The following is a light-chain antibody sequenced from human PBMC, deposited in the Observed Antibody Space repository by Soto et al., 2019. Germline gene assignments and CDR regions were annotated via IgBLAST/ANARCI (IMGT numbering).Light chain of an antibody. Sequence: QPVLTQPPSVSGAPGQRVTISCTGSSSNIGAGYDVHWYQQLPGTAPKLLIYGSSNRPSGVPDRFSGSKSGTSASLAITGLQAEDEAEYYCQSYDSSLVLVVFGGGTKLTVL. V-gene: IGLV1-40*01. J-gene: IGLJ2*01. CDR3: QSYDSSLVLVV. CDR2: GSS. CDR1: SSNIGAGYD.